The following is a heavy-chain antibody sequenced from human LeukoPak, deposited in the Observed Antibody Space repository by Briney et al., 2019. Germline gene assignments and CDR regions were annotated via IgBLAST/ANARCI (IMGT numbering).Heavy chain of an antibody. CDR3: ASYYYDFWSGYLWDAFDI. CDR2: LNPNSGGT. Sequence: ASVKVSFKASGYTFPGYYMHWVRQAPGQGLEWMGWLNPNSGGTNYAQKFQGRVTMTRDTSISTAYMELSRLRSDDTAVYYCASYYYDFWSGYLWDAFDIWGQGTMVTVSS. CDR1: GYTFPGYY. J-gene: IGHJ3*02. V-gene: IGHV1-2*02. D-gene: IGHD3-3*01.